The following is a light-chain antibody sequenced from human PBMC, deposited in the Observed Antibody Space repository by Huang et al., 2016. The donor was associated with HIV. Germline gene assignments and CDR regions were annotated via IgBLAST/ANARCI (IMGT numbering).Light chain of an antibody. CDR3: QQSYSNTFT. V-gene: IGKV1-39*01. Sequence: DIQMTQSPSSLSASVGDRVIITCRASQSISSYLNWYQQQPGKAPNLLIYAASSLQSGVPSRFSGSGSGTDSTLTIRSLQPEDFATYYCQQSYSNTFTFGAGTKVDVK. CDR1: QSISSY. CDR2: AAS. J-gene: IGKJ3*01.